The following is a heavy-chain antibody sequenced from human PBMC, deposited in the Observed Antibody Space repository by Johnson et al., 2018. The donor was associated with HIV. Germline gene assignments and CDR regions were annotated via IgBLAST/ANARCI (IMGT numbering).Heavy chain of an antibody. J-gene: IGHJ3*02. D-gene: IGHD3-10*01. CDR1: GLTFSSYG. CDR3: ARRGLANAFDI. CDR2: ISYDGSNK. V-gene: IGHV3-30*03. Sequence: QEQLVESGGGVVQPGQSLRLSCAASGLTFSSYGMHWVRQAPGKGLEWVALISYDGSNKYYADSVKGRFTISRDNSKNTLYLQMNSLRAEDTAVYYCARRGLANAFDIWGQGTMVTVSS.